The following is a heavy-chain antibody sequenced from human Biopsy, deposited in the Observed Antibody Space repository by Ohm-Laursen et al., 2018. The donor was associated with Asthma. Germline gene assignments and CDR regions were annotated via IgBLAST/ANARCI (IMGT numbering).Heavy chain of an antibody. CDR1: GGSFSGYY. CDR3: ARAGQCSSTSCYNPGWFDP. V-gene: IGHV4-34*01. J-gene: IGHJ5*02. CDR2: INHSGRT. D-gene: IGHD2-2*01. Sequence: SETLSLTCAVYGGSFSGYYWSWIRQPPGKGLEWIGEINHSGRTNYNPSLKSRVTISVDTSKNQFSLKLSSVTAADTAVYYCARAGQCSSTSCYNPGWFDPWGQGTLVTVSS.